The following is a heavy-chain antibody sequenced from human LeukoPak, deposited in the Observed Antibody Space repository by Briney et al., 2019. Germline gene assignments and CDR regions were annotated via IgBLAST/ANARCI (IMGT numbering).Heavy chain of an antibody. Sequence: GESLQISCQGSGSRFTSYWIAWVRQLPGKGLEWMGIIYPGDSDTRYSPSFQGQVTISADKSISTAYLQWSSLKASDTAMYYCARPGSTSRRPLEYFQHWGQGTLVTVSS. J-gene: IGHJ1*01. CDR3: ARPGSTSRRPLEYFQH. V-gene: IGHV5-51*01. CDR2: IYPGDSDT. D-gene: IGHD2-2*01. CDR1: GSRFTSYW.